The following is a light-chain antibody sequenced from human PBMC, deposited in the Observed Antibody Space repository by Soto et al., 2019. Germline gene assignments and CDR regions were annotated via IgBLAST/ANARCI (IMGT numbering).Light chain of an antibody. J-gene: IGLJ1*01. CDR1: SSDVGGYNY. CDR2: DVS. V-gene: IGLV2-11*01. Sequence: QSVLTQPRSVSGSPGQSVTIPCTGTSSDVGGYNYVSWYQQHPGKAPKLMIYDVSKRPSGVPDRFSGSKSGNTASLTISGLQAEDEADYYCCSYAGSYSEVFGTGTKVTVL. CDR3: CSYAGSYSEV.